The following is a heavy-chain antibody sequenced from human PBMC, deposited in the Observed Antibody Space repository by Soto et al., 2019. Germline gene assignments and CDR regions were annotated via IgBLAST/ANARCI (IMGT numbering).Heavy chain of an antibody. J-gene: IGHJ4*02. CDR3: ARGNLADGVGYCPTF. Sequence: SETLSLTCAVYGGSFSGYYWSWIRQPPGKGLEWIGEINHSGITNYSPSLTGRVTISVDTSTNHFSLKLSSVTAADTAVYYCARGNLADGVGYCPTFWGQGALVTVSS. D-gene: IGHD2-21*01. V-gene: IGHV4-34*01. CDR1: GGSFSGYY. CDR2: INHSGIT.